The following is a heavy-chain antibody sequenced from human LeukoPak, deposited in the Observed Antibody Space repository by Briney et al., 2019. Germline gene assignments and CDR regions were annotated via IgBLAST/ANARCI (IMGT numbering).Heavy chain of an antibody. Sequence: GGALRLSCAASGFTFSSYSMNWVRQAPGKGLEWISYISSGSNTIYYADSVKGRFTISRDNAKNSLYLQMNSLRAEDTAVYYCARISGRHYYYYYYYMDVWGKGTTVTVSS. CDR2: ISSGSNTI. CDR3: ARISGRHYYYYYYYMDV. CDR1: GFTFSSYS. V-gene: IGHV3-48*04. J-gene: IGHJ6*03.